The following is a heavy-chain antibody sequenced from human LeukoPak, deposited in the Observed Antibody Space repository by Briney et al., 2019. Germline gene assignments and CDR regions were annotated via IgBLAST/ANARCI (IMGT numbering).Heavy chain of an antibody. Sequence: GGSLRLSCAASGFTFSSSAMNWVRQAPGKGLEWVSAISGSGSTTYYADSVKGRFTISRDNAKNSLYLQMNSLRAEDTAVYYCAELGITMIGGVWGKGTTVTISS. CDR3: AELGITMIGGV. CDR1: GFTFSSSA. J-gene: IGHJ6*04. CDR2: ISGSGSTT. D-gene: IGHD3-10*02. V-gene: IGHV3-23*01.